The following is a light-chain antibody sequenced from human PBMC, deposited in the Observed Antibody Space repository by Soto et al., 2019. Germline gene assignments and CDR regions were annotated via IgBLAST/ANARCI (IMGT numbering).Light chain of an antibody. V-gene: IGKV1-39*01. CDR2: DAS. J-gene: IGKJ4*01. Sequence: DVQMTQSPSSLSASVGDSVTITCRASQSVCNHLSWFQQRPGKGPKLLIYDASSLHAGVPSRFSGSGYGTDFTLTISTVQPEHSAIYYCHQSSSTPLTFGGGTRVELK. CDR1: QSVCNH. CDR3: HQSSSTPLT.